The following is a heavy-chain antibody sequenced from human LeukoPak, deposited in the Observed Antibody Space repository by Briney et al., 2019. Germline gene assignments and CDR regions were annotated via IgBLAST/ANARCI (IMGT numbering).Heavy chain of an antibody. CDR3: ARPTVTTIGGFVY. D-gene: IGHD4-11*01. V-gene: IGHV4-59*01. Sequence: SETLSLTCTVSGGSISSYYWSWIRQPPGKGLEWVGYIYYSGSTNYNPSLKSRVTISVDTSKNQFSLKLSSVTAADTAVYYCARPTVTTIGGFVYWGQGTLVTVSS. CDR1: GGSISSYY. J-gene: IGHJ4*02. CDR2: IYYSGST.